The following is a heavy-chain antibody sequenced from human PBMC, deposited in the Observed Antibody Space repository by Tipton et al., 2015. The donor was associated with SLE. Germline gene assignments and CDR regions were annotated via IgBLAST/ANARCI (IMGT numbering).Heavy chain of an antibody. CDR2: IKPGEVT. CDR3: ARGVIGAVSEH. Sequence: TLSLTCAVYGGSLSDYFWSWIRQPPGKGLEWIGEIKPGEVTNYNPSLKSRVTISRDTSKNQFSLKLSPLTAADTAMYYCARGVIGAVSEHWGQGTLVTVSS. CDR1: GGSLSDYF. D-gene: IGHD2/OR15-2a*01. V-gene: IGHV4-34*01. J-gene: IGHJ1*01.